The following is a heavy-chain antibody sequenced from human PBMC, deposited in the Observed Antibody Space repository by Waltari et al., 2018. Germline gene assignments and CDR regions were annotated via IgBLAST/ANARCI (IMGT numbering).Heavy chain of an antibody. Sequence: EVQLVQSGAEVKKPGATVKISCTASGYTFTDYYMHWVQQAPGKGLEWMGRVDPEDGETIYAEKFQGRVTITADTSTDTAYMELSSLRSEDTAVYYCATAEGGATMRYYYYYMDVWGKGTTVTVSS. D-gene: IGHD1-26*01. CDR3: ATAEGGATMRYYYYYMDV. CDR2: VDPEDGET. CDR1: GYTFTDYY. J-gene: IGHJ6*03. V-gene: IGHV1-69-2*01.